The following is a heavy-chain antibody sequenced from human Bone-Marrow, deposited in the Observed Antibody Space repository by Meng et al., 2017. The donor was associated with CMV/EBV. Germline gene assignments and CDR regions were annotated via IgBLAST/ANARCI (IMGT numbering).Heavy chain of an antibody. D-gene: IGHD2-2*01. CDR3: AIDRGYCSSTSCYWGDAFDI. V-gene: IGHV1-2*02. CDR2: VNPNSCGT. CDR1: GYTFTGYY. J-gene: IGHJ3*02. Sequence: ASVKVSCKASGYTFTGYYMHWVRQAPGQGLEWMGLVNPNSCGTNYAQKFEGRVTMTRDTSISTAYMELSRLRSDDTAVYYCAIDRGYCSSTSCYWGDAFDIWGQGTMVTVSS.